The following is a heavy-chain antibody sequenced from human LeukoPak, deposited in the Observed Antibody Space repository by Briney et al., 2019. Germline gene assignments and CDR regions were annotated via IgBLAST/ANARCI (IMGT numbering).Heavy chain of an antibody. CDR2: IYYSGST. J-gene: IGHJ6*04. CDR3: ARDSLWFGSGMDV. Sequence: SGTLSLTCTVSGGSISSYYWSWIRQPPGKGLEWSGYIYYSGSTNYNPSLKSRVTISVDTSKNQFSLKLSSVTAADTAVYYCARDSLWFGSGMDVWGKGTTVTVSS. CDR1: GGSISSYY. D-gene: IGHD3-10*01. V-gene: IGHV4-59*01.